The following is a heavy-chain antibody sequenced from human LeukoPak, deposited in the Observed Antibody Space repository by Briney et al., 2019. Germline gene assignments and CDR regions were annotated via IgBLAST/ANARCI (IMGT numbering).Heavy chain of an antibody. V-gene: IGHV3-48*03. Sequence: GGSLRLSCAASGFTFSSYEMNWVRQAPGKGLEWVSYISSSGSTIYYADSVKGRFTISRDNAKNSLYLQMNSLRAEDTAVYYCARVSTVTTGQEDYMDVWGKGTTVTVSS. D-gene: IGHD4-17*01. CDR1: GFTFSSYE. CDR2: ISSSGSTI. J-gene: IGHJ6*03. CDR3: ARVSTVTTGQEDYMDV.